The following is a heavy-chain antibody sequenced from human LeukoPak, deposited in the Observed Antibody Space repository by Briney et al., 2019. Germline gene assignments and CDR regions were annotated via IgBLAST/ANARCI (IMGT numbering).Heavy chain of an antibody. J-gene: IGHJ4*02. CDR1: GFTFSIYA. D-gene: IGHD1-1*01. CDR2: ITSGGGTT. Sequence: PGGSLRLSCAASGFTFSIYAMTWVRRAPGKGLEWLSTITSGGGTTYSADSVKGRFTISRDNSKNTLYLQMNSLRAEDTAVYYCAKGRGQLYNFDYWGQGALVTVSS. CDR3: AKGRGQLYNFDY. V-gene: IGHV3-23*01.